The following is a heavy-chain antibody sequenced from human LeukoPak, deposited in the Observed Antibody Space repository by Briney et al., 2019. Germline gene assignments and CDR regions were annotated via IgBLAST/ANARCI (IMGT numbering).Heavy chain of an antibody. CDR3: ARDCRLNCARQPGFDS. CDR2: ISSSSSPI. Sequence: GGSLRLSCAASGFTISSYAMNWVRQAPGKGLEWVSYISSSSSPINYADSVKGRFTISRDSAKNSLYLQMNSLRDEDTAVYYCARDCRLNCARQPGFDSWGQGTLVTVSS. V-gene: IGHV3-48*02. CDR1: GFTISSYA. D-gene: IGHD1-1*01. J-gene: IGHJ5*01.